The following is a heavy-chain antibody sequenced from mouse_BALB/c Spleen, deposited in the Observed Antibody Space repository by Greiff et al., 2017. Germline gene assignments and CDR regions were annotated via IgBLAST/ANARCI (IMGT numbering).Heavy chain of an antibody. CDR3: ARIYYDYDYAMDY. J-gene: IGHJ4*01. V-gene: IGHV2-2*02. CDR1: GFSLTSYG. D-gene: IGHD2-4*01. Sequence: VQLKESGPGLVQPSQSLSITCTVSGFSLTSYGVHWVRQSPGKGLEWLGVIWSGGSTDYNAAFISRLSISKDNSKSQVFFKMNSLQANDTAIYYCARIYYDYDYAMDYWGQGTSVTVSS. CDR2: IWSGGST.